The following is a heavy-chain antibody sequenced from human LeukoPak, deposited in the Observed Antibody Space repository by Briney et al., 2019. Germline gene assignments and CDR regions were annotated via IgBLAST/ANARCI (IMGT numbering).Heavy chain of an antibody. CDR1: GGSISSSSYY. Sequence: SETLSLTCTVSGGSISSSSYYWGWIRQPPGKGLEWIGSIYYSGSTNYNPSLKSRVTISVDTSKNQFSLKLSSVTAADTAVYYCARQSWDYYYGMDVWGQGTTVTVSS. V-gene: IGHV4-39*01. D-gene: IGHD1-26*01. CDR2: IYYSGST. J-gene: IGHJ6*02. CDR3: ARQSWDYYYGMDV.